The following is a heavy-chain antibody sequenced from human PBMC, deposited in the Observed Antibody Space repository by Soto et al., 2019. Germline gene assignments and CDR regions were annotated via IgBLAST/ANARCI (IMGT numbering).Heavy chain of an antibody. J-gene: IGHJ4*02. V-gene: IGHV3-11*01. CDR3: ARGNALFDY. Sequence: PGGSLRLSCAASGFTFSDYYMTWIRQAPGKGLEWVSYIRSTDNTRYYADSVKGRFTISRDNAKNSLYLQMNSPRAEDTAVYYCARGNALFDYWGQGTLVTVSS. CDR2: IRSTDNTR. D-gene: IGHD2-2*01. CDR1: GFTFSDYY.